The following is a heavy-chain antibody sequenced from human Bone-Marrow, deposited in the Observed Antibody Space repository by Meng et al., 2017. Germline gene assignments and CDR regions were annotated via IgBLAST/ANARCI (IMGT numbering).Heavy chain of an antibody. V-gene: IGHV3-66*02. D-gene: IGHD2-8*02. CDR1: GFTLSSYW. J-gene: IGHJ6*02. CDR2: LDSGEST. Sequence: GESLKISCAASGFTLSSYWMSWVRQAPGKGLEWVSVLDSGESTYYADSVKGRFTISRDSSKNTLYLQMNILKPEDTAVYYCARSTGIKYYYGIILWGQGTTVTVSS. CDR3: ARSTGIKYYYGIIL.